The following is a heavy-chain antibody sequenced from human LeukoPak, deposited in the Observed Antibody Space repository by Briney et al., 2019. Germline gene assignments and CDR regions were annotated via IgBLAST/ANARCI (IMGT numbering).Heavy chain of an antibody. CDR1: GFTASSNY. J-gene: IGHJ4*02. Sequence: PGGSLRLSRAASGFTASSNYMSWVRQAPGKGLEWVSVIYSGGSTYYADSVKGRFTISRDNSKNTLCLQMNSLRAEDTAVYYCAREGVYYDSSGYYSDYWGQGTLVTVSS. V-gene: IGHV3-66*01. CDR3: AREGVYYDSSGYYSDY. D-gene: IGHD3-22*01. CDR2: IYSGGST.